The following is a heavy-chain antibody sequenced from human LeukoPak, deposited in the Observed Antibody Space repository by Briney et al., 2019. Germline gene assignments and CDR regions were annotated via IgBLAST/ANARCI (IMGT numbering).Heavy chain of an antibody. Sequence: GGSLRLSCAASGFTVSSNYMSWVRQAPGKGLEWVSVIYSGGSTYYADSVKGRFTISRDNSKNTLYLQMNSLRAEDTAVYYCARGAGRYYDILTGSNYFDYWGQGTLVTVSS. D-gene: IGHD3-9*01. CDR1: GFTVSSNY. CDR3: ARGAGRYYDILTGSNYFDY. CDR2: IYSGGST. J-gene: IGHJ4*02. V-gene: IGHV3-66*01.